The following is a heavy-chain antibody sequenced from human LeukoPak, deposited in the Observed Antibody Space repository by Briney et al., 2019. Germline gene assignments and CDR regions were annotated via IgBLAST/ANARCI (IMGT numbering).Heavy chain of an antibody. D-gene: IGHD1-26*01. V-gene: IGHV4-59*01. J-gene: IGHJ4*02. CDR1: GGSISSYY. Sequence: SETLSLTCTVSGGSISSYYWSWIRQPPGKGLEWIGYIYYSGSTNYNPSLKSRVTISVDTSKSQFSLKLSSVTAADTAVYYCASYSGSYQRGFDYWGQGTLVTVSS. CDR2: IYYSGST. CDR3: ASYSGSYQRGFDY.